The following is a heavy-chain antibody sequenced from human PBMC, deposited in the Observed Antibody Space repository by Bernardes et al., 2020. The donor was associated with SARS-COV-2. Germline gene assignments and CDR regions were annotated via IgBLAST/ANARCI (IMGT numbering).Heavy chain of an antibody. CDR3: AGYSSSWYEVDYYHGMDV. CDR2: VTSTSKFV. Sequence: GGSLRLSCAASGFIFSSYSMNWVRQAPGKGLEWVASVTSTSKFVYYADSVKGRFTVSRDNADNSLFLQMNSLRAEDTAVYYCAGYSSSWYEVDYYHGMDVWGQGTTVTVSS. D-gene: IGHD6-13*01. V-gene: IGHV3-21*01. CDR1: GFIFSSYS. J-gene: IGHJ6*02.